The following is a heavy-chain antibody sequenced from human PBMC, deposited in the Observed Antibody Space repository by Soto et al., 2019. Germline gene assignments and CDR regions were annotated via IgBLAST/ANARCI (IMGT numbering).Heavy chain of an antibody. Sequence: QVQLVESGGGVVQPGRSLRLSCAASGFTFSSYAMHWVRQAPGKGLEWVAVISYDGSNKYYADSVKGRFTISRDNSKNTLYLQMNSLRAADTAVYYCARDPSWLFPFFDYWGQGTLVTVSS. J-gene: IGHJ4*02. D-gene: IGHD3-22*01. CDR1: GFTFSSYA. V-gene: IGHV3-30-3*01. CDR2: ISYDGSNK. CDR3: ARDPSWLFPFFDY.